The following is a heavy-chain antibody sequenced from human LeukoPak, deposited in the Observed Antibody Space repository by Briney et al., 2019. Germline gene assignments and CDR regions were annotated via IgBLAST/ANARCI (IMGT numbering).Heavy chain of an antibody. V-gene: IGHV3-74*01. Sequence: GGSLRLSCAVPGFTFSAFWMHWVRQAPGKGLVWVSRINSDDSRTTYADSVKGRFTISRDNAKNTLYLQMNSLRAEDTAVYYCARGLVHDTSGYYSDYWGQGTLVTVSS. CDR3: ARGLVHDTSGYYSDY. J-gene: IGHJ4*02. CDR1: GFTFSAFW. D-gene: IGHD3-22*01. CDR2: INSDDSRT.